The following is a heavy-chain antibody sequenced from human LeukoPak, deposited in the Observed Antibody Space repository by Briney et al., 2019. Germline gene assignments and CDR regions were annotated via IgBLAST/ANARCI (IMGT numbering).Heavy chain of an antibody. CDR1: GYTFTGYY. J-gene: IGHJ4*02. D-gene: IGHD3-10*01. CDR3: ARGMVRGVIMLYFDY. V-gene: IGHV1-18*04. Sequence: GASVKVSCKASGYTFTGYYMHWVRQAPGQGLEWMGWISAYNGNTNYAQKLQGRVTMTTDTSTSTAYMELRSLRSDDTAVYYCARGMVRGVIMLYFDYWGQGTLVTVSS. CDR2: ISAYNGNT.